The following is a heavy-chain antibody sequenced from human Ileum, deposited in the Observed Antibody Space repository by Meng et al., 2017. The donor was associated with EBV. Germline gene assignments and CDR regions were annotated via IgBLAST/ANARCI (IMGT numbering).Heavy chain of an antibody. CDR1: GDSVSSIRGA. CDR2: TYYRSKWNT. Sequence: QVQLQQSGPGLLKPSQTLSPTCAISGDSVSSIRGAWNWIRQSPSRGLEWLGRTYYRSKWNTDYAVSVSSRITISPDTSKNQFSLQLNSVTPEDTAVYYCARGSYYFDSWGQGTLVTVSS. V-gene: IGHV6-1*01. J-gene: IGHJ4*02. CDR3: ARGSYYFDS. D-gene: IGHD1-26*01.